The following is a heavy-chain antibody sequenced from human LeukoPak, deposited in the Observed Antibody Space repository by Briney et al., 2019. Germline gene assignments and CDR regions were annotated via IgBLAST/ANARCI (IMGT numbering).Heavy chain of an antibody. CDR1: GSSLSSYY. Sequence: SETLSLTCSVSGSSLSSYYWGWIRQSPGKGLEWLGYISDTGKTEYNPSLKSRGTLSLDTSKTQFSLRLTSVTAADTAVYYCVTGYYEPFDNWGQGTLVTVSS. J-gene: IGHJ4*02. CDR3: VTGYYEPFDN. V-gene: IGHV4-59*01. D-gene: IGHD3-3*01. CDR2: ISDTGKT.